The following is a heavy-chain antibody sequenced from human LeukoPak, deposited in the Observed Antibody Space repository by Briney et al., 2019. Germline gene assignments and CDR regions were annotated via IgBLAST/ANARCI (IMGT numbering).Heavy chain of an antibody. CDR1: GFTFYSYG. J-gene: IGHJ6*02. Sequence: PGGSLRLSCAASGFTFYSYGMHWVRQAPGKGLEGVAVMWYDESKEYSGDSVKGRFTISRDKSKNTLYLQMNSLKVEDTAVYYCARDPYYGSGKYYHGMDLWGQGTTVTVSS. CDR3: ARDPYYGSGKYYHGMDL. CDR2: MWYDESKE. V-gene: IGHV3-33*08. D-gene: IGHD3-10*01.